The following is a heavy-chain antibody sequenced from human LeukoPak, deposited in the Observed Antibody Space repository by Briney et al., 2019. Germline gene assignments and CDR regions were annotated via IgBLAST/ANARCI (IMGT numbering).Heavy chain of an antibody. D-gene: IGHD1-1*01. Sequence: GGSLRLSCAASGFTVSSHAMCWVRQAPGKGLEWVSSIDISGGSTYYADSVQGRFTISRDNSKNTLYLQMNSLRAEDTALYYCANEVRPNDYWGQGTLVTVSS. J-gene: IGHJ4*02. CDR3: ANEVRPNDY. CDR1: GFTVSSHA. V-gene: IGHV3-23*01. CDR2: IDISGGST.